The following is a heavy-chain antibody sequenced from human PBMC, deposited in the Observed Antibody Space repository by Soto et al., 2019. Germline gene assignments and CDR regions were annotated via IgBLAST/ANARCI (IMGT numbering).Heavy chain of an antibody. D-gene: IGHD2-15*01. Sequence: PGGSLRLSCEASGFIFTTNSMNWVRQVPGKGLQWLSSISSSGTFKSYGDSVKGRFTISRDNAKNSLFLQMNNLSGEDTGLYYCARDPPHGGTSSWDADSWGPGTLVPVPS. J-gene: IGHJ4*02. CDR1: GFIFTTNS. CDR3: ARDPPHGGTSSWDADS. CDR2: ISSSGTFK. V-gene: IGHV3-21*01.